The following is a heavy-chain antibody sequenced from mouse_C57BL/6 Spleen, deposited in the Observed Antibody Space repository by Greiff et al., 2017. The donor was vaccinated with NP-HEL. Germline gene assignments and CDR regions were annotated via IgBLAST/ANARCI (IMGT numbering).Heavy chain of an antibody. CDR2: IHPNSGST. CDR3: ARSLYDGYYYYYAMDY. J-gene: IGHJ4*01. D-gene: IGHD2-3*01. Sequence: VQLQQPGAELVKPGASVKLSCKASGYTFTSYWMHWVKQRPGQGLEWIGMIHPNSGSTNYNEKFKSKATLTVDKSSSTAYMQLSSLTSEDSAVYYCARSLYDGYYYYYAMDYWGQGTSVTVSS. V-gene: IGHV1-64*01. CDR1: GYTFTSYW.